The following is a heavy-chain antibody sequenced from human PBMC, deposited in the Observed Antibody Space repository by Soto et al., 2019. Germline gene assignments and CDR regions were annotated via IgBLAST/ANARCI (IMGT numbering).Heavy chain of an antibody. CDR3: ARVKRKAMVRLPYGMDV. CDR1: GYTFTSYD. Sequence: GASVKVSCKASGYTFTSYDINWVRQATGQGLEWMGWMNPNSGNTGYAQKFQGRVTMTRNTSISTAYMELSSLRSEDTAVYYCARVKRKAMVRLPYGMDVWVPETLLVTVSS. D-gene: IGHD3-10*01. CDR2: MNPNSGNT. J-gene: IGHJ6*02. V-gene: IGHV1-8*01.